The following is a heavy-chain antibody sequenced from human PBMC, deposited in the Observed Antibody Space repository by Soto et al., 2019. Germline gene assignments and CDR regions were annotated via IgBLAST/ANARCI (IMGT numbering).Heavy chain of an antibody. Sequence: QLQLQESGSGLVKPSQTLSLTCAVSGGSITTSDYSWSWIRQPPGRGLEWIGSIYHTGTTHYIPYLKNSINTSLHKSKNKFSLDLTAMTAADTAVYYCVRKRTIFGVAPGGGVDVWGRGTTVTVSS. D-gene: IGHD3-3*01. CDR3: VRKRTIFGVAPGGGVDV. CDR2: IYHTGTT. V-gene: IGHV4-30-2*01. CDR1: GGSITTSDYS. J-gene: IGHJ6*02.